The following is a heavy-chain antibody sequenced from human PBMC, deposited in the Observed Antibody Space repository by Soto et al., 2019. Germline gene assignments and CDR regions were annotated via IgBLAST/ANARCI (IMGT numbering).Heavy chain of an antibody. V-gene: IGHV3-23*01. CDR3: VPGSSGGGGEDY. CDR2: ISESGDRT. D-gene: IGHD3-10*01. CDR1: GLTFPSHA. J-gene: IGHJ4*02. Sequence: QLLQSGGDLVQPGGSLRLSCAVSGLTFPSHAMTWARPAPGKGLEWVSTISESGDRTFYAYSVKGRFTISRDKSKYTLLLHLRSLRVEDTAVYYCVPGSSGGGGEDYWGQGSLVTVAS.